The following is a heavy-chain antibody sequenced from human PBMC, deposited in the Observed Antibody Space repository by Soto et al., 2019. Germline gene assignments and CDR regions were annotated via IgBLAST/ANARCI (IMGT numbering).Heavy chain of an antibody. Sequence: PWGSLRLYCAASGFTFSSYAMSWVRQAPGKGLEWVSAISGSGGNTFYADSVKGRFTISRDNSKNTLYLQMNSLRAEVTAVYYCANSGYVNYYYYMDVWGKGTTVTVSS. CDR3: ANSGYVNYYYYMDV. V-gene: IGHV3-23*01. D-gene: IGHD5-12*01. CDR1: GFTFSSYA. CDR2: ISGSGGNT. J-gene: IGHJ6*03.